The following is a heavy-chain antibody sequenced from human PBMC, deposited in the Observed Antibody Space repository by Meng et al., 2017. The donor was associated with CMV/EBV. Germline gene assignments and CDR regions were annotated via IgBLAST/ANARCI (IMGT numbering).Heavy chain of an antibody. CDR3: ARDETATQSERSAYSPDAFDI. CDR2: ISSSGASI. D-gene: IGHD3-22*01. CDR1: GFLLSDYY. V-gene: IGHV3-11*01. Sequence: GESPKTPRVCSGFLLSDYYLSRVRQAPGKGLEIVSDISSSGASIFYAVSVEGRFTISRDNARNSLYLQMNTLRAEDTAVYYCARDETATQSERSAYSPDAFDIWGQGTMVTVSS. J-gene: IGHJ3*02.